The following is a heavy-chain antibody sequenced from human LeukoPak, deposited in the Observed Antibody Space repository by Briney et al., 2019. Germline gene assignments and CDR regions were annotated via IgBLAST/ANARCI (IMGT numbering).Heavy chain of an antibody. CDR3: ARKDYYGSGSNHYFDY. J-gene: IGHJ4*02. CDR2: IHYSGST. D-gene: IGHD3-10*01. V-gene: IGHV4-59*08. CDR1: GGSISSYY. Sequence: PSETLSLTCTVSGGSISSYYWSWIRQPPGKGLEWIGYIHYSGSTNYNPSLKSRVTISVDTSKNQFSLKLSSVTAADTAVYYCARKDYYGSGSNHYFDYWGQGILVTVSS.